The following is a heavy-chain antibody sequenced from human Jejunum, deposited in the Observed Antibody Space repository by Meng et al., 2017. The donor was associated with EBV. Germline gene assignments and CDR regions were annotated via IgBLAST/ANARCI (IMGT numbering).Heavy chain of an antibody. CDR2: ITSDGSGT. J-gene: IGHJ4*02. CDR1: GFTLSSYW. V-gene: IGHV3-74*01. Sequence: VQLVESGGGLVQAGGSLRLSCAASGFTLSSYWMQWVRQVPGKGLVWVSRITSDGSGTTYADSVKGRFTISRDNAKNTLYLQMNSLRVEDTAVYYCARDQDGAGGTIDYWGQGTLVTVSS. D-gene: IGHD1-26*01. CDR3: ARDQDGAGGTIDY.